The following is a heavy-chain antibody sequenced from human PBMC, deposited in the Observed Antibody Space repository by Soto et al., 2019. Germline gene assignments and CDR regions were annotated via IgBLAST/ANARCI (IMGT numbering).Heavy chain of an antibody. CDR1: GFTVSSNY. V-gene: IGHV3-66*01. CDR2: IYSGGST. Sequence: EVQLVESGGGLVQPGGSLRLSCAVSGFTVSSNYMNWVRQTPGKGPEWVSVIYSGGSTYYADSVKGRFTISRDNSKNTLYLQMNSLRVEDTAVYYCAREEKGFGPWGQGTLVTVSS. J-gene: IGHJ5*02. CDR3: AREEKGFGP.